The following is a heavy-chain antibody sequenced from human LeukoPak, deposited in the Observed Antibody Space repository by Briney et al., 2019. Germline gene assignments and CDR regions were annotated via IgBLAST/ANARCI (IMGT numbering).Heavy chain of an antibody. Sequence: AAVKVSCKASGYTFTDYYMHWVRQAPGQGLEWMGWINPDSGGTDYAQNFEGRVTMTRDTSISTAYMELRRMSTDDTAVHYCATPFIEPPSLGALAYWGQGTLVTVSS. D-gene: IGHD1-14*01. J-gene: IGHJ4*02. CDR1: GYTFTDYY. CDR3: ATPFIEPPSLGALAY. CDR2: INPDSGGT. V-gene: IGHV1-2*02.